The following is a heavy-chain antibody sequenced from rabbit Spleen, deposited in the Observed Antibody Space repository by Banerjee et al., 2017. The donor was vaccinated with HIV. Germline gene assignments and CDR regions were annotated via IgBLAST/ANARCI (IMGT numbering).Heavy chain of an antibody. CDR2: AYAGSGGST. CDR1: GFDLNTYG. J-gene: IGHJ6*01. Sequence: QEQLVESGGGLVQPGGSLKLSCKASGFDLNTYGVSWVRQAPGKGLEWVACAYAGSGGSTYSATWAKGRFTISKTSSTTVTLQMTSLTAADTATYFCARDAGTSFSTYGMDLWGPGTLVTVS. D-gene: IGHD8-1*01. V-gene: IGHV1S45*01. CDR3: ARDAGTSFSTYGMDL.